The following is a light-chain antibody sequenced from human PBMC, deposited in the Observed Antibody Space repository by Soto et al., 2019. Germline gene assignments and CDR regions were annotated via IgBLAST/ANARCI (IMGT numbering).Light chain of an antibody. Sequence: DIPMTQSPSTLSGSVGDRVTITCRASQPMSSWLAWYQQKPGKAPKLLIYKASTLKSGVPSRFSGSGSGTDFTLTIGSLQPDDFATYDCQHYNSYSEAFGQGTKVELK. J-gene: IGKJ1*01. CDR1: QPMSSW. CDR3: QHYNSYSEA. CDR2: KAS. V-gene: IGKV1-5*03.